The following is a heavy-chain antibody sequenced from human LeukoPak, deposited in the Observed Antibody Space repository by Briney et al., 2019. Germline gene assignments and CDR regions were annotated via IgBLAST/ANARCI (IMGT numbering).Heavy chain of an antibody. V-gene: IGHV4-4*09. CDR2: ILTSGST. Sequence: SETLSVTCTVSGGSISSYHWSWVRQPPGKGLEWIGYILTSGSTNYNPSLKSRLTISVDTSTNQFTLKLSSVTAADTAVYYCARVRVSGSYLYYFDYWGQGTLVTVSS. CDR1: GGSISSYH. D-gene: IGHD1-26*01. J-gene: IGHJ4*02. CDR3: ARVRVSGSYLYYFDY.